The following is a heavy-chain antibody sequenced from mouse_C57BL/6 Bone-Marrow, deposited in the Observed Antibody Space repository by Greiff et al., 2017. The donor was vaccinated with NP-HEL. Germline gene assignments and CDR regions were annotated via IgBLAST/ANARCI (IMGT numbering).Heavy chain of an antibody. V-gene: IGHV14-4*01. CDR3: TTRAYYGNWYFDV. Sequence: EVQLQQSGAELVRPGASVKLSCTASGFNIKDDYMHWVKQRPEQGLEWIGWIDPENGDTEYASKFPGKDTITADTSSNTAYLQLSSLTSEDTAVYYCTTRAYYGNWYFDVWGTGTTVTVSS. J-gene: IGHJ1*03. CDR1: GFNIKDDY. D-gene: IGHD1-1*01. CDR2: IDPENGDT.